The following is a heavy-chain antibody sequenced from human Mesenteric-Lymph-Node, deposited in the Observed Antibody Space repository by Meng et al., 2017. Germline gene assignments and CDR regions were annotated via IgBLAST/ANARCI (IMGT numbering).Heavy chain of an antibody. D-gene: IGHD3-10*01. CDR1: GFTFSNYW. CDR2: INTDGSST. V-gene: IGHV3-74*01. Sequence: EGQLGGTRGGLIQPGGSLRLSCGASGFTFSNYWMHWVRQAPGKGPVWVSNINTDGSSTHYAASVRGRFTISRDNAKNTLYLQMNSLRAEDTAVYYCAKDLYYGSKDYWGQGTLVTVSS. CDR3: AKDLYYGSKDY. J-gene: IGHJ4*02.